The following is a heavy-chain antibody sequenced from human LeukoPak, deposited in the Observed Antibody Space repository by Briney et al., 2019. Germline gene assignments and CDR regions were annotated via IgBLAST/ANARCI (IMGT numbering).Heavy chain of an antibody. CDR1: GGSISSSSYY. Sequence: PSETLSLTCTVSGGSISSSSYYWAWIRQTPGKGLEWIGSIYYSGSTHYNPSLKSRVTISVDTSKNQFSLKVSSVTAADTALYYCARNASDIAVTGASIFDYWGQGTLVTVSS. D-gene: IGHD6-19*01. V-gene: IGHV4-39*01. J-gene: IGHJ4*02. CDR2: IYYSGST. CDR3: ARNASDIAVTGASIFDY.